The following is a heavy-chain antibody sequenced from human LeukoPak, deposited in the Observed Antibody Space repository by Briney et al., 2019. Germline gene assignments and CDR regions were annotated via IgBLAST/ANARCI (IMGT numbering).Heavy chain of an antibody. V-gene: IGHV3-7*01. CDR3: ATYINWVAGDV. CDR2: INHEGGGI. Sequence: PGGSLRLSCAASGFTFSESWITWVRQVPGQGLEWVAHINHEGGGIQYVDSVKGRFTISRDNAKASVYLQMNSLRAEDTAIYHCATYINWVAGDVWGQGTTVIVSS. J-gene: IGHJ6*02. CDR1: GFTFSESW. D-gene: IGHD1-1*01.